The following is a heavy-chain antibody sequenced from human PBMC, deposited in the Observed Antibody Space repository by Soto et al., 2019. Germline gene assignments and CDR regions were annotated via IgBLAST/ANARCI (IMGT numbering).Heavy chain of an antibody. CDR1: GFIFDDFA. Sequence: PGGSLRLCCTVTGFIFDDFAMHWVRQAPGKGLEWVSGISWNSAGVVYADSVKGRFTISRDNAEDSLYLHMNSLRPDDTAFYFCVKDSGGWPRNFFDLWGQGALVTVSS. V-gene: IGHV3-9*01. CDR2: ISWNSAGV. D-gene: IGHD2-15*01. J-gene: IGHJ5*02. CDR3: VKDSGGWPRNFFDL.